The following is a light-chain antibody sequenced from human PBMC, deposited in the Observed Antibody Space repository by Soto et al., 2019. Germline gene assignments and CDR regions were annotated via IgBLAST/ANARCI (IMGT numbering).Light chain of an antibody. CDR2: GTN. J-gene: IGLJ2*01. V-gene: IGLV7-43*01. Sequence: QAVVTQEPSLTVSPGGTVTLTCGSITGAVTSAYYPNWLQQKPGQAPRALIYGTNNKHSWTPDRFSGSLLGGKAALTLSGVQPEDEADYYCLFYYGGVVVFGGGTQLTVL. CDR3: LFYYGGVVV. CDR1: TGAVTSAYY.